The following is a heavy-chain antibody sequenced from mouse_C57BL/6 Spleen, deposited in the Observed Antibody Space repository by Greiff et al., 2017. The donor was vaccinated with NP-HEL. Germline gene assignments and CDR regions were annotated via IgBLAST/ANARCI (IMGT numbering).Heavy chain of an antibody. D-gene: IGHD1-1*01. V-gene: IGHV1-75*01. CDR3: ARDTTVVARAY. Sequence: VQGVESGPELVKPGASVKISCKASGYTFTDYYINWVKQRPGQGLEWIGWIFPGSGSTYYNEKFKGKATLTVDKSSSTAYMLLSSLTSEDSAVYFCARDTTVVARAYWGQGTLVTVSA. CDR1: GYTFTDYY. CDR2: IFPGSGST. J-gene: IGHJ3*01.